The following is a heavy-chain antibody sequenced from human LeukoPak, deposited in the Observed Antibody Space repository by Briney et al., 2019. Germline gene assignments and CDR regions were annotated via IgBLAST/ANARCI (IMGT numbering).Heavy chain of an antibody. CDR3: ARGGMAAAGRGGYFQH. CDR1: GFTFSSYA. J-gene: IGHJ1*01. Sequence: PGRSLRLSCAASGFTFSSYAMHWVRQAPGKGLEWVAVISYDGSNKYYADSVKGRFTISRDNSKNTLYLQMNSLRAEDTAVYYCARGGMAAAGRGGYFQHWGQGTLVTVSS. D-gene: IGHD6-13*01. V-gene: IGHV3-30*04. CDR2: ISYDGSNK.